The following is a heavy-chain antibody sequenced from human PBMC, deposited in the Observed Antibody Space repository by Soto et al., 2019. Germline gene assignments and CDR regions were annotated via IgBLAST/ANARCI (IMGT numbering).Heavy chain of an antibody. Sequence: QVQLVQSGAEVKKPGSSVKVSCKASGGTFSSYAISWVRQAPGQGLEWMGWIIPIFGTANYAQKFQGRVTITADKSTSTAYMELSSLRSEDTAVYYCARGTKYDYVWGSYRFDPYYWGQGTLVTVSS. V-gene: IGHV1-69*06. D-gene: IGHD3-16*02. J-gene: IGHJ4*02. CDR1: GGTFSSYA. CDR2: IIPIFGTA. CDR3: ARGTKYDYVWGSYRFDPYY.